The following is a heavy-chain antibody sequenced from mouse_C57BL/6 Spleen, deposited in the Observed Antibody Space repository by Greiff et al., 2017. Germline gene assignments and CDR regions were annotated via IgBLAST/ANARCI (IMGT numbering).Heavy chain of an antibody. J-gene: IGHJ3*01. Sequence: DVQLVESGPELVKPGASVKMSCKASGYTFPDYNMHWVKQSHGKSLEWIGYINPNNGGTSYNQKFKGKATLTVNKSSSTAYMELRSLTSEDSAVYYCAREEDLAWFAYWGQGTLVTVSA. CDR2: INPNNGGT. CDR1: GYTFPDYN. CDR3: AREEDLAWFAY. V-gene: IGHV1-22*01.